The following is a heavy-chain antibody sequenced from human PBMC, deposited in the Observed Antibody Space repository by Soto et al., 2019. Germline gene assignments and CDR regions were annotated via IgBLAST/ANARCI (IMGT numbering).Heavy chain of an antibody. J-gene: IGHJ2*01. Sequence: QVQLVQSGAEVKKPGSSVKVSCKASGGTFSSYAISWVRQAPGQGLEWMGGIIPIFGTANYAQKFQGRVTITADESTSTAYMELSSLRSEDTAVYYCARDRGVAVVTAAWYFDLWGRGTLVTVSS. CDR2: IIPIFGTA. CDR1: GGTFSSYA. V-gene: IGHV1-69*01. D-gene: IGHD2-15*01. CDR3: ARDRGVAVVTAAWYFDL.